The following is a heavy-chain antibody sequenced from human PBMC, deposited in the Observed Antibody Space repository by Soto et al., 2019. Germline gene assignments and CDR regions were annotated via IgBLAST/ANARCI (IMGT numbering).Heavy chain of an antibody. D-gene: IGHD5-12*01. J-gene: IGHJ6*02. CDR3: ARDRPARASGYPLSPPYYYYVMDV. Sequence: SETLSLTCTVSGGSISSYCWSWIRQPPGEGTEWIGYIYYNGSTNYNPSLKSRVTISVDTSKNQFSLKLSSVTAADTAVYYCARDRPARASGYPLSPPYYYYVMDVWGQGTTVTVSS. CDR2: IYYNGST. V-gene: IGHV4-59*01. CDR1: GGSISSYC.